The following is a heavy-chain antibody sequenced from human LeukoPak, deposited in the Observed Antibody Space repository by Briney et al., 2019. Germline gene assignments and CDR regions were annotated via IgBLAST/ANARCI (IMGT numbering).Heavy chain of an antibody. CDR1: GYTFTSYD. V-gene: IGHV1-8*01. CDR2: MNSDSGNT. D-gene: IGHD2-2*01. J-gene: IGHJ5*02. Sequence: ASVKVPCKASGYTFTSYDINWVRQATGQGLEWMGWMNSDSGNTGYAQKFQGRVTMTRNASISTDYMELSSLRSEDTAMYYCARGLHCSKANCGRGEWFDPWGQGTLVTVSS. CDR3: ARGLHCSKANCGRGEWFDP.